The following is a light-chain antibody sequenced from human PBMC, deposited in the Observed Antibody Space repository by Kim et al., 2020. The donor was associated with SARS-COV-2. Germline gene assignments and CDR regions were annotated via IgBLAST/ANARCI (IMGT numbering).Light chain of an antibody. Sequence: CTPSSCTGHSSDVGCYNFVYWYVQHPGKAPKVMIYGVNERPLGVSNCLSGSKSANTAFLTISGRQAEDEADYYCSSYTSSSIFYVFGTGTKVTVL. CDR1: SSDVGCYNF. CDR2: GVN. CDR3: SSYTSSSIFYV. V-gene: IGLV2-14*04. J-gene: IGLJ1*01.